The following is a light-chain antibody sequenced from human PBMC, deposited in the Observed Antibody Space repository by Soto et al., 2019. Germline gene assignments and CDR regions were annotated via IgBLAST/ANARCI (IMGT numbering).Light chain of an antibody. CDR1: TSDVGAYNY. CDR2: EVH. J-gene: IGLJ2*01. V-gene: IGLV2-14*01. CDR3: SSYTTSSTLV. Sequence: QSALTQPASVSGSPGQSITISCTGTTSDVGAYNYVSWYQQHPGKAPKLLLYEVHKRPSGVSNRFSGSKSGNTASLTISGLQAEDEADYYCSSYTTSSTLVFGGGTKVTVL.